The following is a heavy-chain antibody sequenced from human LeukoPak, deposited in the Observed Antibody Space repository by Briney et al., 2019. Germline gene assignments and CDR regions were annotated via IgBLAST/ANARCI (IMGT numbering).Heavy chain of an antibody. CDR2: IYYSGST. V-gene: IGHV4-31*03. CDR3: PSLADNSVYYPTSFDY. J-gene: IGHJ4*01. D-gene: IGHD3-22*01. Sequence: SETLSLTCTVSGGSISSGGYYGSWIRQHPGKGLEWIGYIYYSGSTYYNPSLKSGVTISVDTSKNQFSLKLSSVTAADTTVYYWPSLADNSVYYPTSFDYWAKETWSP. CDR1: GGSISSGGYY.